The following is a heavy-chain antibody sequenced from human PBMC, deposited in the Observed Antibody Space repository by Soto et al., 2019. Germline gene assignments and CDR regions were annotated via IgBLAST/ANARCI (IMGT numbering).Heavy chain of an antibody. D-gene: IGHD2-21*02. CDR1: GFTFNSLS. Sequence: QVQLVESGGGMVQPGTSLRLSCTASGFTFNSLSLHWVRQGPDKGLEWVAVISFDGRVTYYADFVKGRFTVSRDNSKNTSYLQVNSLRADDTAVYYCAREPYGDSQYFDYWGQGTLVTVSS. J-gene: IGHJ4*02. CDR3: AREPYGDSQYFDY. V-gene: IGHV3-30*04. CDR2: ISFDGRVT.